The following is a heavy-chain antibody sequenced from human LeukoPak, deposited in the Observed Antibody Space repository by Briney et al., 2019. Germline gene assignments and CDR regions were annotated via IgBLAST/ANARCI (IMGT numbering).Heavy chain of an antibody. D-gene: IGHD2-21*01. Sequence: PSETVSLTCTVSGGSISSYFWSWIRQPPGKGLEWIGYIHYSGSTNYNPSLKSRLTISVDTSKNHFSLKLTSVTAADTAVYYCARRIAGLAYFDYWGQGTLVTVSS. CDR2: IHYSGST. CDR3: ARRIAGLAYFDY. CDR1: GGSISSYF. V-gene: IGHV4-59*08. J-gene: IGHJ4*02.